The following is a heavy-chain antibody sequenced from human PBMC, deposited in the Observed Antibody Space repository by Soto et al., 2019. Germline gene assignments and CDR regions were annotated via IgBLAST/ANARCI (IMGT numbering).Heavy chain of an antibody. Sequence: PGGSLRLTCTASGFTFSSYSMNLVRQAPGKGLEWVSSISSSSSHIYYVDSVKGRFTVSRDNAKNSVYLQMNSLRAEDTAVYYCTREINASDYWGQGNLVTVSS. J-gene: IGHJ4*02. CDR2: ISSSSSHI. V-gene: IGHV3-21*01. CDR3: TREINASDY. CDR1: GFTFSSYS.